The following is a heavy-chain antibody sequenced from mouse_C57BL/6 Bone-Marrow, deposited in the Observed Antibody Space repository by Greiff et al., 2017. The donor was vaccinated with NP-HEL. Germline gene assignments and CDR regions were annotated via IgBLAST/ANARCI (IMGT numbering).Heavy chain of an antibody. D-gene: IGHD2-2*01. CDR2: ISDGGSYT. CDR3: ARGSRMGLDY. V-gene: IGHV5-4*01. J-gene: IGHJ2*01. CDR1: GFTFSSYA. Sequence: EVQLVESGGGLVKPGGSLKLPCAASGFTFSSYAMSWVRQTPEKRLEWVATISDGGSYTYYPDNVKGRFTISRDNAKNNLYLQMSHLKSEDTAMYYCARGSRMGLDYWGQGTTLTVSS.